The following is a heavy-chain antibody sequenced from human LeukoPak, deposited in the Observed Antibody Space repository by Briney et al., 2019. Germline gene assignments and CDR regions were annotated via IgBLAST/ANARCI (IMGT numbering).Heavy chain of an antibody. CDR3: ATHSYSSFLYAFDI. CDR2: IYSGGST. D-gene: IGHD5-18*01. Sequence: PGGSLRLSCAASGFTVSSNYMSWVRQAPGKGLEWVSVIYSGGSTYYADSVKGRFTISRDNSKNTLYLQMNSLRAEDTAVYYCATHSYSSFLYAFDIWGQGTMVTVSS. CDR1: GFTVSSNY. V-gene: IGHV3-66*01. J-gene: IGHJ3*02.